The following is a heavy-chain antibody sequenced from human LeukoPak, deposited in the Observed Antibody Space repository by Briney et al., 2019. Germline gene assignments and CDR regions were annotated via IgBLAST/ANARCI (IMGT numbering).Heavy chain of an antibody. CDR1: GFTFSNFW. CDR3: TSWGDTTAEYFQR. CDR2: IKQDETEK. Sequence: GGSLRLSCTASGFTFSNFWMGWVRQAPGKGLEWVANIKQDETEKFYLGSVKGRFTISRDNAQNSMYLQMNSLRVEDTAVYYCTSWGDTTAEYFQRWGQGTLVTVSS. V-gene: IGHV3-7*01. J-gene: IGHJ1*01. D-gene: IGHD2-21*02.